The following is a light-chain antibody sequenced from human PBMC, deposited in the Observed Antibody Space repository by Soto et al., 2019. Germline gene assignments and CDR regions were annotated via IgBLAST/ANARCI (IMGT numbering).Light chain of an antibody. CDR1: SSDVGGYNY. CDR3: CSYAGSYTWV. V-gene: IGLV2-11*01. CDR2: DVS. J-gene: IGLJ3*02. Sequence: QRALTQPRSVSGSPGQSVTISCTGTSSDVGGYNYVSWYQQHPGKAPKLMIYDVSKRPSGVPDRFSGSKSGNTASLTISGLQAEDEADYYCCSYAGSYTWVFGGGTKLTVL.